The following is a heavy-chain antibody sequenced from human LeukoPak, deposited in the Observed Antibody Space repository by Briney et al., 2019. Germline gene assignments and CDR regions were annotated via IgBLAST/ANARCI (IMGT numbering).Heavy chain of an antibody. CDR2: IYTSGST. V-gene: IGHV4-59*10. CDR3: AREVSYYDILTGDASFDP. CDR1: GGSFSGYY. Sequence: PSETLSLTCAVYGGSFSGYYWSWIRQPPGKGLEWIGRIYTSGSTNYNPSLKSRVTMSVDTSKNQFSLKLSSVTAADTAVYYCAREVSYYDILTGDASFDPWGQGTLVTVSS. J-gene: IGHJ5*02. D-gene: IGHD3-9*01.